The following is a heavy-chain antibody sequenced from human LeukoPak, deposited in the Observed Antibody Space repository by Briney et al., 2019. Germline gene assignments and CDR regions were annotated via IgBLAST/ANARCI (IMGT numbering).Heavy chain of an antibody. CDR2: INDSGGTT. D-gene: IGHD3-9*01. CDR1: SFNFSSYA. CDR3: ARSATVFQNWFDP. Sequence: GGSLRLSCAASSFNFSSYAMSWVRQAPGKGLEWVSTINDSGGTTYYADSVKGRFTISRDNSKNTLDLQMNSLRAEDTAVYYCARSATVFQNWFDPWGQGALVTVSS. V-gene: IGHV3-23*01. J-gene: IGHJ5*02.